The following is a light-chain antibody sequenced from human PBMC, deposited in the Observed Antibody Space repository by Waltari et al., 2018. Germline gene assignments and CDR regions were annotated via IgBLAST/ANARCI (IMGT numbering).Light chain of an antibody. V-gene: IGKV4-1*01. Sequence: DIVMTQSPDSLAVSLGDTATITCKCSQSVLYTYNNKNYLGWYQQKPGRPPKLLFYWASTRESGVPDRFSAGGSGTDFTLTISSLQAEDVAIYYCQQYYKSRTFGQGTKLEIK. CDR2: WAS. CDR3: QQYYKSRT. J-gene: IGKJ2*01. CDR1: QSVLYTYNNKNY.